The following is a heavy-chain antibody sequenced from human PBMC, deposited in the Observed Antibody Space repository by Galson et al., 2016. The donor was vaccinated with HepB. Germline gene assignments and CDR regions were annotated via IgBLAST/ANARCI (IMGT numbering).Heavy chain of an antibody. CDR2: IYYSGST. J-gene: IGHJ5*02. Sequence: SETLSLTCTVSGGSISSYYWSWIRQPPGKGLEWIGYIYYSGSTNYNPSLKSRVTISVDTSKNQTSLKLSSVTAADTAVYYCAREGSSSWWNWFDPWGQGTLVTVSS. D-gene: IGHD6-13*01. CDR1: GGSISSYY. CDR3: AREGSSSWWNWFDP. V-gene: IGHV4-59*01.